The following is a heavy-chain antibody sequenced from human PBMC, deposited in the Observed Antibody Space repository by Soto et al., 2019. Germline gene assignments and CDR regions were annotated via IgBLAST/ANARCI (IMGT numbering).Heavy chain of an antibody. J-gene: IGHJ4*02. CDR2: ISSGGST. D-gene: IGHD3-3*01. CDR1: GFTVSNLY. CDR3: ARDTLGGAYDFLH. V-gene: IGHV3-66*01. Sequence: SGGGLVQPGGSLRLSCAASGFTVSNLYMTWVRQAPGKGLQWVAVISSGGSTYYADSVKGRFTISRDNSKNTLYLEMNSLRAEDTAVYYCARDTLGGAYDFLHGGQGTLVTVSS.